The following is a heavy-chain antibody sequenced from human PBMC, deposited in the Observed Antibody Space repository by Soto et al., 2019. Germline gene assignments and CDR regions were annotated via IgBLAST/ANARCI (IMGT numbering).Heavy chain of an antibody. V-gene: IGHV4-34*01. CDR3: ARGPDYDFWSGYYGRPYYFDY. CDR1: GGSFSGYY. D-gene: IGHD3-3*01. Sequence: SETLSLTCAVYGGSFSGYYWSWIRQPPGKGLEWIGEINHSGSTNYNPSLKSRVTISVDTSKNQFSLKLSSVTAADTAVYYCARGPDYDFWSGYYGRPYYFDYWGQGTLVTVSS. CDR2: INHSGST. J-gene: IGHJ4*02.